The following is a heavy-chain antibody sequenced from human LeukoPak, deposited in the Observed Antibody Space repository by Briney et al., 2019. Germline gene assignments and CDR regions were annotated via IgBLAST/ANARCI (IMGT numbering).Heavy chain of an antibody. CDR3: ARGGNIGYCSSTSCHTDYFDY. CDR1: GGSFSGYY. D-gene: IGHD2-2*01. Sequence: SETLSLTCAVYGGSFSGYYWRWIRQPPGKGLEWIGEINHSGSTNYNPSLKSRVTISVDTSKNQFSLKLSSVTAADTAVYYCARGGNIGYCSSTSCHTDYFDYWGQGTLVTVSS. CDR2: INHSGST. V-gene: IGHV4-34*01. J-gene: IGHJ4*02.